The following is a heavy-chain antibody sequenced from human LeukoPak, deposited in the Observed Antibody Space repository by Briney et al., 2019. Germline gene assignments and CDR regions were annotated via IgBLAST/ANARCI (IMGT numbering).Heavy chain of an antibody. J-gene: IGHJ4*02. CDR2: IIPILGIA. D-gene: IGHD2-2*01. CDR3: ARAREGYCSSTSCSLLWY. CDR1: GGTFSSYA. V-gene: IGHV1-69*04. Sequence: SVKVSCKSSGGTFSSYAISWVRQAPGQGLEWMGRIIPILGIANYAQKFQGRVTITADKSTSTAYMELSSLRSEDTAVYYCARAREGYCSSTSCSLLWYWGQGTLVTVSS.